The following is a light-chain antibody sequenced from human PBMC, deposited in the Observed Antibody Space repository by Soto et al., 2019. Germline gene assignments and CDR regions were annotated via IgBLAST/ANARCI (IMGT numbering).Light chain of an antibody. CDR2: DDT. Sequence: SYELTQPPSVLAAPGQTARIACGGNNIGSRSVSWYQQKPGQAPVLAVYDDTDRPSGIPERFSGSNSDNTAALTISRVEAGDEADYYCQVWDTIIDPPAFGGGTKVTVL. CDR1: NIGSRS. J-gene: IGLJ2*01. V-gene: IGLV3-21*02. CDR3: QVWDTIIDPPA.